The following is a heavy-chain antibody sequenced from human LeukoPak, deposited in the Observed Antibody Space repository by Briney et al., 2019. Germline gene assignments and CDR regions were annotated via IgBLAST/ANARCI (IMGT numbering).Heavy chain of an antibody. Sequence: SETLSLTCTVSGGSISNYHWSWIRQPPGQGLEWVAYIYSSGSTNYSPSLKSRVTISVDTSKNQFSLKLSSVTAVDTAVYYCARDSYTLYSSGWTGGVDYWGQGTLVTVSS. CDR3: ARDSYTLYSSGWTGGVDY. CDR2: IYSSGST. J-gene: IGHJ4*02. CDR1: GGSISNYH. V-gene: IGHV4-59*12. D-gene: IGHD6-19*01.